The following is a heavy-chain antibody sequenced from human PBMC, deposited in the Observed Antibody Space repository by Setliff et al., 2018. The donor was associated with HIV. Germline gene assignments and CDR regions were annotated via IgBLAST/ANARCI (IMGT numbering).Heavy chain of an antibody. J-gene: IGHJ4*02. CDR2: IIPIFGTA. D-gene: IGHD3-3*01. Sequence: ASVKVSCKASGGTFSSYAISWVRQAPGQGLEWTGGIIPIFGTANYAQKFHDRVTITAEKSTNTAYMELSSLRYDDTAVYYCARGRDFWNGYYDFDSWVQGTLVTVSS. CDR3: ARGRDFWNGYYDFDS. CDR1: GGTFSSYA. V-gene: IGHV1-69*06.